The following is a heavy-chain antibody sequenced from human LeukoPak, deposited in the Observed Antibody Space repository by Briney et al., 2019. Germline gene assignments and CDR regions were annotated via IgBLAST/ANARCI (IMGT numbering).Heavy chain of an antibody. V-gene: IGHV3-23*01. CDR2: ISNSGGTT. D-gene: IGHD2-21*01. CDR1: GFTFSLSA. J-gene: IGHJ4*02. Sequence: PGGSLRLSCAASGFTFSLSAMTWVRQAPGKGLECVSTISNSGGTTYYADSVKGRFSISRDSSKNTLSLEMSSLRTEDTAIYYCAKESFRPALLDFWGQGSLVTVSS. CDR3: AKESFRPALLDF.